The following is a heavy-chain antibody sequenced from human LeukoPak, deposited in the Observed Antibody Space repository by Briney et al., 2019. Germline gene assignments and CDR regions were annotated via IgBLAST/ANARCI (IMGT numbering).Heavy chain of an antibody. J-gene: IGHJ4*02. CDR1: GGSFSGYY. Sequence: PSETLSLTCAVYGGSFSGYYWSWIRQPPGKGLEWIGEINHSGSTNYNPSLKSRVTISVDTSRNQFSLKLSSVTAADTAVYYCARSRNYYGSGIDYWGQGTLVTVSS. CDR2: INHSGST. V-gene: IGHV4-34*01. D-gene: IGHD3-10*01. CDR3: ARSRNYYGSGIDY.